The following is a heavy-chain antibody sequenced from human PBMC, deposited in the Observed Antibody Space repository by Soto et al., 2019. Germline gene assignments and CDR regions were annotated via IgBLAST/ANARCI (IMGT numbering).Heavy chain of an antibody. V-gene: IGHV3-33*01. J-gene: IGHJ6*02. D-gene: IGHD2-15*01. CDR3: AREPDIVVEAAAGLNYDLDV. CDR2: IWSDGSNK. Sequence: QVQLVESGGGVVQPGRSLRLSCAASGFTFSTYGMHWVRQAPGKGLEWVAVIWSDGSNKYYADPVKGRFTISRDNSKNTLYLEMTSLRAEDSAVYCCAREPDIVVEAAAGLNYDLDVWGQGTTVTVSS. CDR1: GFTFSTYG.